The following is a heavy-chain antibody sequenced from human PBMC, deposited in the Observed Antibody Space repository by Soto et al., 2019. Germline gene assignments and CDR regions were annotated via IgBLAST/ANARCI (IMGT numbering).Heavy chain of an antibody. Sequence: QVQLVESGGGMVQPGRSLRLSCAASGFTFSSYGMHWVRQAPGKGLEWVAVIWYDGSNKYYADSVKGRFTISRDNSKNTLYLQMNSLRAEDTAVYYCARVGYCSGGSCYSGGAFDIWGQGTMVTVSS. J-gene: IGHJ3*02. D-gene: IGHD2-15*01. CDR2: IWYDGSNK. CDR1: GFTFSSYG. V-gene: IGHV3-33*01. CDR3: ARVGYCSGGSCYSGGAFDI.